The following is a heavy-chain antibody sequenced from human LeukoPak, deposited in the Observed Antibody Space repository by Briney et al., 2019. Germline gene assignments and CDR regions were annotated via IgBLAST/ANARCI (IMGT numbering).Heavy chain of an antibody. D-gene: IGHD3-3*02. CDR1: GFTFGGSD. J-gene: IGHJ3*02. CDR3: ARDSMGCFDI. Sequence: PGGSLRLSCSASGFTFGGSDMHWIRQSIGKGLEWVSAIGPAGDTYYSDSVKGRFIVSRENAKNSLHLHLNNLRAGDTALYYCARDSMGCFDIWGQGTMVTVSS. V-gene: IGHV3-13*01. CDR2: IGPAGDT.